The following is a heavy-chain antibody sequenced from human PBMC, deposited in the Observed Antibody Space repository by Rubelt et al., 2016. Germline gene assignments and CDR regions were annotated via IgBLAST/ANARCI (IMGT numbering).Heavy chain of an antibody. CDR3: ATESKTYYYGSGSIG. D-gene: IGHD3-10*01. CDR2: FDPEDGET. J-gene: IGHJ4*02. V-gene: IGHV1-24*01. Sequence: GLEWMGGFDPEDGETIYAQKFQGRVTMTEDTSTDTAYMELSSLRSEDTAVYYCATESKTYYYGSGSIGWGQGTLVTVSS.